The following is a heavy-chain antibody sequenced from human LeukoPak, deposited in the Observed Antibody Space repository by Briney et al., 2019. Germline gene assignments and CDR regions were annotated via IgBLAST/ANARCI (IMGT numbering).Heavy chain of an antibody. J-gene: IGHJ3*02. D-gene: IGHD5-12*01. CDR3: ARDRSGYDFSAFDI. V-gene: IGHV4-59*01. Sequence: SETLSLTCTVSGGSISSYYCSWVRQPPGKGLEWGGDIYYSGSTNYNPSLKSRVTISVDTSKNQFSLKLSSVTAADTAVYYCARDRSGYDFSAFDIWGQGTMVTVSS. CDR2: IYYSGST. CDR1: GGSISSYY.